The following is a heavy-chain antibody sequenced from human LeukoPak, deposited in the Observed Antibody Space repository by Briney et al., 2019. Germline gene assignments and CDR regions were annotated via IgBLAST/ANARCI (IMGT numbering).Heavy chain of an antibody. Sequence: ASVKVSCKASGGTFSSYAISWVRQAPGQGLEWMGRIIPILGIANYAQRFQGRVTITADKSTSTAYMELSSLRSEDTAVYYCARDYLGYDYWGQGTLVTVSS. CDR3: ARDYLGYDY. J-gene: IGHJ4*02. V-gene: IGHV1-69*04. D-gene: IGHD6-13*01. CDR1: GGTFSSYA. CDR2: IIPILGIA.